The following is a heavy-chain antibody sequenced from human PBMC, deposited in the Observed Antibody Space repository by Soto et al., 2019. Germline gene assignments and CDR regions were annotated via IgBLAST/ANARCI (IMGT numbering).Heavy chain of an antibody. CDR1: GLTFSSNA. V-gene: IGHV3-64D*06. CDR3: VKRAGRQRRAAVAYIDY. Sequence: GGSLRLSCSASGLTFSSNAMHWVRQAPGKGLEYVSAISSDGDSTYYTDPVRGRFTISRDDSKNTLYLEMSSLRADDTAVYYCVKRAGRQRRAAVAYIDYWGQGTLVTVSS. CDR2: ISSDGDST. D-gene: IGHD6-25*01. J-gene: IGHJ4*02.